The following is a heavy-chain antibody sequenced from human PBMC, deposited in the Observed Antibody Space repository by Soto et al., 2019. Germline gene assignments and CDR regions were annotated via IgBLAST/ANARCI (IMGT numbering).Heavy chain of an antibody. Sequence: EVQLVESGGGLVKPGGSLRLSCAASGFTFSSYSINWVRQAPGKGLEWGSSISSSSSYIYYADSVKCRFTISRDNAKNSLYLQMNSLRAEDTAAYYCAREREVVEKATNYFDYWGQGTLVTVSS. J-gene: IGHJ4*02. CDR3: AREREVVEKATNYFDY. D-gene: IGHD5-12*01. CDR1: GFTFSSYS. CDR2: ISSSSSYI. V-gene: IGHV3-21*01.